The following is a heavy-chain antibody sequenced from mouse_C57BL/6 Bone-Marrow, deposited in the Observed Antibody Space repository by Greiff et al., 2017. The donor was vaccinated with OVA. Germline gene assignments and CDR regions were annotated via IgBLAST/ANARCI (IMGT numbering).Heavy chain of an antibody. CDR3: ARHLIYSNYRYYYAMDY. CDR1: GFSLTSYG. CDR2: IWSDGST. V-gene: IGHV2-6-1*01. Sequence: QVQLQQSGPGLVAPSQSLSITCTVSGFSLTSYGVHWVRQPPGKGLEWLVVIWSDGSTTYNSALKSRLSISKDNSKSQVFLKMNSLQTDDTAMYYCARHLIYSNYRYYYAMDYWGQGTSVTVSS. J-gene: IGHJ4*01. D-gene: IGHD2-5*01.